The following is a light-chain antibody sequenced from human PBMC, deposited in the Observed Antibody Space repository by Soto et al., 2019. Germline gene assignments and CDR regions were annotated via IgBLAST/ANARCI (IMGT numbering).Light chain of an antibody. J-gene: IGKJ5*01. Sequence: DIQLTQSPSFLSASVGDRVTITCRASQGISSYLAWYQQTPGKAPNLLIYAASTLQSGVPSRFSGSGSGTEFTLTISSLQPEDFATYYCQQLNSFPLPFGHGTRLENK. CDR3: QQLNSFPLP. CDR2: AAS. V-gene: IGKV1-9*01. CDR1: QGISSY.